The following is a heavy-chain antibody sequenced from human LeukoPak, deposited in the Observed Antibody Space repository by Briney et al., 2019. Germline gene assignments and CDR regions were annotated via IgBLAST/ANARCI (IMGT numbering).Heavy chain of an antibody. D-gene: IGHD3-22*01. V-gene: IGHV1-2*02. CDR2: INPNSGGT. CDR3: ARDMYYYDSSGYYDY. CDR1: GYTFTGYY. Sequence: ASVKVYCKASGYTFTGYYMHWVRQAPGQGLEWMGWINPNSGGTNYAQKFQGRVTMTRDTSISTAYMELSRLRSDDTAVYYCARDMYYYDSSGYYDYWGQGTLVTVSS. J-gene: IGHJ4*02.